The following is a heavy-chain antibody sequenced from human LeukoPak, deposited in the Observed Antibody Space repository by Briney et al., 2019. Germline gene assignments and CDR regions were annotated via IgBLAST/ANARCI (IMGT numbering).Heavy chain of an antibody. D-gene: IGHD2-2*01. V-gene: IGHV4-39*07. CDR1: GGSISSSSNYS. J-gene: IGHJ6*03. CDR3: ASSDAPPGYYYYMDV. Sequence: SETLSLTCTVSGGSISSSSNYSCGWIRQPPGKGLEWIGSIYYSGNTFYNPSLKSGVTISVDTSKNQFSLKLSSVTAADTAVYYCASSDAPPGYYYYMDVWGIGTTVTVSS. CDR2: IYYSGNT.